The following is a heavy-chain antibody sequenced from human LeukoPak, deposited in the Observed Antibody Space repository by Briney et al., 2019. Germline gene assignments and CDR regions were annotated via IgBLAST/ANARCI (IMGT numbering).Heavy chain of an antibody. D-gene: IGHD6-13*01. CDR2: ISNNGDNT. CDR3: VKAAGSWYGYFDY. Sequence: GGSLRLSCSASGFTFSNYAIHWVRQAPGKGLEYVSTISNNGDNTNYADSVEGRFTISRDNSKNTLYLQMSGLRPEYTAVYYCVKAAGSWYGYFDYWGQGTLVTVSS. CDR1: GFTFSNYA. J-gene: IGHJ4*02. V-gene: IGHV3-64D*06.